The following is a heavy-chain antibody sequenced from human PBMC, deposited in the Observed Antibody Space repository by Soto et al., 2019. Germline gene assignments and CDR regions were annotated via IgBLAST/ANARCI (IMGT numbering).Heavy chain of an antibody. J-gene: IGHJ3*02. V-gene: IGHV1-46*01. CDR1: GYTFTSYY. Sequence: QVQLVQSGAEVKKPGASVKVSCKASGYTFTSYYMHWVRQAPGQGLEWMGIINPSGGSTSYAQKFQGRVNMTRDTSTDAVYMELSSFRSEDTAVYYCARDGNYGSGSYGYWFWDAFDIWGQGTMVTVSS. CDR2: INPSGGST. CDR3: ARDGNYGSGSYGYWFWDAFDI. D-gene: IGHD3-10*01.